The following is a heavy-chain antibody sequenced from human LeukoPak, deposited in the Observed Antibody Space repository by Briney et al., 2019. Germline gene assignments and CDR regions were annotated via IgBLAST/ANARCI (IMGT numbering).Heavy chain of an antibody. Sequence: GGSLRLSCVVSGLTFRDAWMSWVRQAPGKGLEWVGRIKSLAAGGTTDCAAPVRGRFTISRVDSKNTVYLQMNSLKTEDTAVYYCTHDSSGYYSLHSWGQGTLVTVSS. CDR1: GLTFRDAW. D-gene: IGHD3-22*01. V-gene: IGHV3-15*01. J-gene: IGHJ4*02. CDR3: THDSSGYYSLHS. CDR2: IKSLAAGGTT.